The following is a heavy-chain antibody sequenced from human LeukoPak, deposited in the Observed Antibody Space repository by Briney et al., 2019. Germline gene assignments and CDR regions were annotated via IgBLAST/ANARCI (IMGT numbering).Heavy chain of an antibody. V-gene: IGHV4-39*01. CDR1: GGSISSSGYY. Sequence: ETLSLTCSVSGGSISSSGYYWNWIRQPPGKGLEWVGSIYYSGTTYYNSSLKSQVTISEDTSKNRFSLMLTSVTAADTAVYYCARQVSDYFYYYIDVWGEGTTVIVSS. CDR3: ARQVSDYFYYYIDV. CDR2: IYYSGTT. J-gene: IGHJ6*03.